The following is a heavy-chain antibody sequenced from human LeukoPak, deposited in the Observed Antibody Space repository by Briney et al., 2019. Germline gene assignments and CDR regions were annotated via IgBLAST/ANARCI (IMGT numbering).Heavy chain of an antibody. CDR3: ARPGTAMVTPDY. Sequence: GGSLRLSCAASGFTFSSYEMNWVRQAPGKGLEWVSYISSSGSTIYYADSVKGRFTISRDNAKNSLYLQMNSLRAEDTAVYYCARPGTAMVTPDYWGQGTLVTVSS. D-gene: IGHD5-18*01. CDR1: GFTFSSYE. CDR2: ISSSGSTI. V-gene: IGHV3-48*03. J-gene: IGHJ4*02.